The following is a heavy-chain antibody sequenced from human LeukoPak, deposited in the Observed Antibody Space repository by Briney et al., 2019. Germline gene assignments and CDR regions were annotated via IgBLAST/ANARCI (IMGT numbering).Heavy chain of an antibody. V-gene: IGHV4-59*01. Sequence: SETLSLTCAVYGGSFSGYYWSWIRQPPGKGLEWIGYIYYSGSTDYNPSLKSRVTISVDTSKNQFSLKLSSVTAADTAVYYCARERWFDIWGQGTMVTVSS. D-gene: IGHD4-23*01. CDR2: IYYSGST. CDR1: GGSFSGYY. J-gene: IGHJ3*02. CDR3: ARERWFDI.